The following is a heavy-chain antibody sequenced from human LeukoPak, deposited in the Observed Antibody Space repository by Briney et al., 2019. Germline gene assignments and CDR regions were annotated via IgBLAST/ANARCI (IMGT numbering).Heavy chain of an antibody. CDR1: GGSISSGGYY. Sequence: SETLSPTCTVSGGSISSGGYYWSWIRQPPGKGLEWIGYIYYSGSTNYNPSLKSRVTISVDTSKNQFSLKLSSVTAADTAVYYCAREKEVSSIVVGMDVWGQGTTVTVSS. D-gene: IGHD2-15*01. J-gene: IGHJ6*02. CDR2: IYYSGST. V-gene: IGHV4-61*08. CDR3: AREKEVSSIVVGMDV.